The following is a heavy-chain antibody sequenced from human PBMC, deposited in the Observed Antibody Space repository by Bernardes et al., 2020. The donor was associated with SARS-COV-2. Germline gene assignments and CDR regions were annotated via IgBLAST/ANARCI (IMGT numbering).Heavy chain of an antibody. CDR3: AKGMKYSYDPSFDY. D-gene: IGHD5-18*01. CDR2: ISGSGGST. V-gene: IGHV3-23*01. CDR1: GFTFSSYA. Sequence: GGSLSLSCAASGFTFSSYAMSWVRQAPGTGLEWVSAISGSGGSTYYADAAKGRFTISRDNSKNTLSLHMHSLRAGETAVYYCAKGMKYSYDPSFDYWGQGALVTVSS. J-gene: IGHJ4*02.